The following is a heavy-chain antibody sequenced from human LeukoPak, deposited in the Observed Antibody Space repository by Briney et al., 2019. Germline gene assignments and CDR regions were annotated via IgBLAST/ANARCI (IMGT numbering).Heavy chain of an antibody. D-gene: IGHD1-26*01. Sequence: ASVKVSCKASGYTFTGYYMHWVRQAPGQGLEWMGWINPNSGGTNYAQKFQGRVTMTRDTSISTAYMELSRLRSDDTAVHYCARGSIVGAALVYFDYWGQGTLVTVSS. CDR2: INPNSGGT. J-gene: IGHJ4*02. V-gene: IGHV1-2*02. CDR3: ARGSIVGAALVYFDY. CDR1: GYTFTGYY.